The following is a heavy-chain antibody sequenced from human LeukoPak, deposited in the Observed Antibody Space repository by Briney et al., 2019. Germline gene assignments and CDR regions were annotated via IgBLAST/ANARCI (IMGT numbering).Heavy chain of an antibody. Sequence: SRPLSCAVSGLTFRSYAMHWVRQAPGQGREWVAFILYDGSNIYYADSVKCRFNISRDNSKHTMYLQMNSLRAEETAGQYCARAGGQQRFDYWGQGTLVTVSS. V-gene: IGHV3-30*01. D-gene: IGHD6-13*01. J-gene: IGHJ4*02. CDR3: ARAGGQQRFDY. CDR2: ILYDGSNI. CDR1: GLTFRSYA.